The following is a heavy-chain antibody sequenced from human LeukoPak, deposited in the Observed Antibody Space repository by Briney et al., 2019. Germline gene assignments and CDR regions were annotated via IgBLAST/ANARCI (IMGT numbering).Heavy chain of an antibody. CDR2: INHSGST. CDR3: ARGSSNGWLFWYFDL. J-gene: IGHJ2*01. V-gene: IGHV4-34*01. Sequence: SETLSLTCAVYGGSFSTYYWSWIRQPPGKGLEWIGEINHSGSTNYNPSLKSRVTISINTSKNQFSLRLTSVTAADTAVYFCARGSSNGWLFWYFDLWGRGTLVTVSS. CDR1: GGSFSTYY. D-gene: IGHD6-19*01.